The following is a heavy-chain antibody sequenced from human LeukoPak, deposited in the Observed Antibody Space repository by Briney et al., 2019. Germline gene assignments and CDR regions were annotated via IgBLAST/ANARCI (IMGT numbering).Heavy chain of an antibody. V-gene: IGHV1-24*01. CDR1: GYSLTDLS. D-gene: IGHD3-3*01. CDR3: ATLRGDYDFWSGYVDH. J-gene: IGHJ4*02. Sequence: ASVKVSCKVSGYSLTDLSMHWVRQAHGKGLEWMGRFDPEDGETIYAQKFQGRVTMTEDTSTDTAYMELSSLRSEDTAVYYCATLRGDYDFWSGYVDHWGQGTLVTVSS. CDR2: FDPEDGET.